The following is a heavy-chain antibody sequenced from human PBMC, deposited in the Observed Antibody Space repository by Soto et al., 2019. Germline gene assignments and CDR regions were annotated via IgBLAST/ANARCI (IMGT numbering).Heavy chain of an antibody. D-gene: IGHD6-13*01. CDR1: GFTFSSYG. V-gene: IGHV3-30*18. Sequence: GGSLRLSCAASGFTFSSYGMHWVRQAPGKGLEWVAVISYDGSNKYYADSVKGRFTISRDNSKNTLYLQMNSLRAEDTAVYYSAKVGSPSLYYFDYWGQGTLVTVSS. CDR3: AKVGSPSLYYFDY. J-gene: IGHJ4*02. CDR2: ISYDGSNK.